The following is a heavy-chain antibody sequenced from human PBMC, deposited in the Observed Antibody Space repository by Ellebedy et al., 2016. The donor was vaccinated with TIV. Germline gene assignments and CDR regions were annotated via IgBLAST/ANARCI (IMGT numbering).Heavy chain of an antibody. D-gene: IGHD4-17*01. CDR1: GGSISSYY. CDR3: AGDYGAYFDY. CDR2: IYYSGST. V-gene: IGHV4-59*08. J-gene: IGHJ4*02. Sequence: MPSENLSLTCTVSGGSISSYYWSWIRQPPGKGLEWIGYIYYSGSTNYNPSLKSRVTISVDMSKNQFSLRLSSVTAADTAVYYCAGDYGAYFDYWGQGTLVTVSS.